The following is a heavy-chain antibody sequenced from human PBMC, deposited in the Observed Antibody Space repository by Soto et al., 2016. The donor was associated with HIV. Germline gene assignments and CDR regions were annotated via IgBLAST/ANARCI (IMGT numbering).Heavy chain of an antibody. Sequence: QVQLVQSGAEVKKPGASVKVSCKASGYTFTGYYMHWVRQAPGQGLEWMGWINPNSGGTNYAQKFQGRVTMTRDTSISTAYMELSRLRSDDTAVYYCATRIGYSYGFYYFDSWGQGTLVTVSS. J-gene: IGHJ4*02. CDR3: ATRIGYSYGFYYFDS. V-gene: IGHV1-2*02. CDR2: INPNSGGT. D-gene: IGHD5-18*01. CDR1: GYTFTGYY.